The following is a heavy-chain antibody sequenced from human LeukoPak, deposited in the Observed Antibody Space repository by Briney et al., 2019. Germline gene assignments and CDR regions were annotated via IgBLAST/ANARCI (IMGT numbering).Heavy chain of an antibody. Sequence: PGGSLRLSCAASGFTFSSYAMSWVRQAPGKGLEWVSAISGSGGSTYYADSVKGRFTISRDNSKNTLYLQMNSLRAEGTAVYYCARVVVAATQHFDYWGQGTLVTVSS. CDR2: ISGSGGST. D-gene: IGHD2-15*01. CDR1: GFTFSSYA. CDR3: ARVVVAATQHFDY. V-gene: IGHV3-23*01. J-gene: IGHJ4*02.